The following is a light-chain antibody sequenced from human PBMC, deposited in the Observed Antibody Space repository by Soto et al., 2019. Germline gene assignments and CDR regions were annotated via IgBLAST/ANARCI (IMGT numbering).Light chain of an antibody. Sequence: QSVLTQPASASGSPGQSITISCTGTSSDVGGYNYVSWYQQHPGKVPKLMIYDVSNRPSGVSNRFSGSKSGNTASLTISGLQAEDEADYYCSSYTSSSTLYVFGTGTKVTVL. V-gene: IGLV2-14*01. J-gene: IGLJ1*01. CDR1: SSDVGGYNY. CDR3: SSYTSSSTLYV. CDR2: DVS.